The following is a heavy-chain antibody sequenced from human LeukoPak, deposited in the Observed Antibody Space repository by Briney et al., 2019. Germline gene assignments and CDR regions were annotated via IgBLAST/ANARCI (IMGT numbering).Heavy chain of an antibody. D-gene: IGHD3-16*02. J-gene: IGHJ3*02. CDR3: ARVGKSYDYVWGSYRGAFDI. V-gene: IGHV3-20*04. CDR2: INWNGGST. CDR1: GGSISSYY. Sequence: ETLSLTCTVSGGSISSYYWSWIRQPPGKGLEWVSGINWNGGSTGYADSVKGRFTISRDNAKNSLYLQMNSLRAEDTALYYCARVGKSYDYVWGSYRGAFDIWGQGTMVTVSS.